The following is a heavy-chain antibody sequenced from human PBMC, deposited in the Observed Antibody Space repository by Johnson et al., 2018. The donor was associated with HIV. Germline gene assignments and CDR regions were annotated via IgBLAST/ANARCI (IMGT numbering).Heavy chain of an antibody. CDR3: TTDQLQQLVHDAFDI. D-gene: IGHD6-13*01. Sequence: QVQLVESGGGVVQPGRSLRLSCAASGFTFSNYGMHWVRQSPGRGLEWVAVISYDGSNKYYADSVKGRFTISRDNSKNTLYLQMNSLRAEDTAVYYCTTDQLQQLVHDAFDIWGQGTMVTVSS. CDR2: ISYDGSNK. CDR1: GFTFSNYG. J-gene: IGHJ3*02. V-gene: IGHV3-30*03.